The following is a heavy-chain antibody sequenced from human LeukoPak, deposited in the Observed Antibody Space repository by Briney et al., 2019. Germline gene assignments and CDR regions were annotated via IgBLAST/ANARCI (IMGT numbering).Heavy chain of an antibody. D-gene: IGHD6-19*01. Sequence: SETLSLTCAVYGGSFSGYYWSWIRQPPGKGLEWIGEINHSGSTNYNPSLKSRVTISVDTSKNQFSLRLSSVTAADAAVYYCARYSSGPRHFDYWGQGILVTVSS. CDR1: GGSFSGYY. V-gene: IGHV4-34*01. J-gene: IGHJ4*02. CDR2: INHSGST. CDR3: ARYSSGPRHFDY.